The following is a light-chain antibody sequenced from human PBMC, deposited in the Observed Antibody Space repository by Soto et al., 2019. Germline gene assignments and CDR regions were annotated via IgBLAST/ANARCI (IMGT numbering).Light chain of an antibody. CDR3: CSYAGSSTVV. CDR1: SSDVGSYNL. J-gene: IGLJ2*01. Sequence: QSALTQTASVSGSPGQSITISCTGTSSDVGSYNLVSWYQQHPGKAPKLMIYEDSKRPSGVSNRFSGSKSGNTASLTISGLQAEDEADYYCCSYAGSSTVVFGGGTKLTVL. V-gene: IGLV2-23*01. CDR2: EDS.